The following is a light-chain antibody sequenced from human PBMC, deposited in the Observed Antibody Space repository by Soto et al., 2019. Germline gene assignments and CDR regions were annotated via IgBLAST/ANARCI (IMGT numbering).Light chain of an antibody. CDR1: SRDVGGYNY. CDR2: DVS. V-gene: IGLV2-14*01. CDR3: SSHTISTTLV. J-gene: IGLJ2*01. Sequence: QSALTQPASVSGSPGQSITISCTGTSRDVGGYNYVSWFQQHPGKAPKLMIYDVSTRPSGVSNRFSGSKSGNTASLTISGLQAEDAADYYCSSHTISTTLVFGGGTKLTVL.